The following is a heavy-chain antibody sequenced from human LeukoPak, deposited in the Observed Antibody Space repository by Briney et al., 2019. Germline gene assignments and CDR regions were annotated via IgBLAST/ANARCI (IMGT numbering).Heavy chain of an antibody. CDR1: GFTFSSYG. CDR2: ISYDGSNK. Sequence: GGSLRLSCAASGFTFSSYGMHWVRQAPGKGLEWVAVISYDGSNKYYADSVKGRFTISRDNAKNSLYLQMNSLRAEDTAVYYCVVTQTFDNWGQGTLVTVSS. J-gene: IGHJ4*02. V-gene: IGHV3-30*03. D-gene: IGHD5-18*01. CDR3: VVTQTFDN.